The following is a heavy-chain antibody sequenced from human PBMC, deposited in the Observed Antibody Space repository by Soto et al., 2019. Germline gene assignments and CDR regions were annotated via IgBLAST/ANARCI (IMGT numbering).Heavy chain of an antibody. D-gene: IGHD6-19*01. CDR2: TFYRSKWYN. J-gene: IGHJ4*02. Sequence: SQTLSLTCVIPGDSVSSNTAAWNWIRQSPSRGLEWLGRTFYRSKWYNDYAVSVKSRMTINPDTSKNQFSLQLNSATPEDTAVYYCARDRGVRRSSGSYGLVYFDYWGQGTLVTVSS. V-gene: IGHV6-1*01. CDR1: GDSVSSNTAA. CDR3: ARDRGVRRSSGSYGLVYFDY.